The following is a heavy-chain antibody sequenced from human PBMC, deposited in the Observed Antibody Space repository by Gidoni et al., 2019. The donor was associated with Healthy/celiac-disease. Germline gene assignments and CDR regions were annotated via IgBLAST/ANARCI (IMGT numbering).Heavy chain of an antibody. V-gene: IGHV3-74*01. CDR2: INSDVSST. Sequence: EVQLVESGGGLVQPGGHMILSCAASGFTFSRYWMHWVRQAPAKGLVWGARINSDVSSTSYADSVKGRFTISRDNAKNTLYLQMNSLRAEDTAVYYCARLSLMDYYDKGAFDIWGQGTMVTVSS. D-gene: IGHD3-22*01. CDR3: ARLSLMDYYDKGAFDI. CDR1: GFTFSRYW. J-gene: IGHJ3*02.